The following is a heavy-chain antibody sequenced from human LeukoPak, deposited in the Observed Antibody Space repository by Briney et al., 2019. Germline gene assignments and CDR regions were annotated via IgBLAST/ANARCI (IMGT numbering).Heavy chain of an antibody. D-gene: IGHD3-3*01. CDR2: IYYSGST. CDR1: GGSISSNTYY. CDR3: ARGYDFWSGYYRDDAFDI. V-gene: IGHV4-61*05. Sequence: PSETLSLTCTVSGGSISSNTYYWGWIRQPPGKGLEWIGYIYYSGSTNYNPSLKSRVTISVDTSKNQFSLKLSSVTAADTAVYYCARGYDFWSGYYRDDAFDIWGQGTMVTVSS. J-gene: IGHJ3*02.